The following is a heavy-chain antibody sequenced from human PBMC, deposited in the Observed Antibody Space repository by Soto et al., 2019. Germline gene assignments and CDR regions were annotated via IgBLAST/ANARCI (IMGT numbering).Heavy chain of an antibody. V-gene: IGHV4-4*02. CDR2: IHHSGGT. J-gene: IGHJ6*02. CDR1: GDSITGDGW. Sequence: QVQLQESGPGLVQPSVTLSLTCAVSGDSITGDGWGSWGRQPPGKGLVWIGEIHHSGGTNYNPSLKSRVTITIDKSKNQFALKLTSVTAADTAMCYCATQGFYRMGVWGRGTTVTVSS. CDR3: ATQGFYRMGV.